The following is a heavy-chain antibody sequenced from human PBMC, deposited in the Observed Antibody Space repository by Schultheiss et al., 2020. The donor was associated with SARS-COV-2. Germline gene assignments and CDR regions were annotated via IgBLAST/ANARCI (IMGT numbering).Heavy chain of an antibody. CDR1: GFTFDDYA. CDR2: ISGSGGST. V-gene: IGHV3-23*01. J-gene: IGHJ4*02. Sequence: GGSLRLSCAASGFTFDDYAMHWVRQAPGKGLEWVSAISGSGGSTYYADSVKGRFTISRDNAKNSLYLQMNSLRAEDTAVYYCAKDPRSGWPYYFDYWGQGTLVTVSS. D-gene: IGHD6-19*01. CDR3: AKDPRSGWPYYFDY.